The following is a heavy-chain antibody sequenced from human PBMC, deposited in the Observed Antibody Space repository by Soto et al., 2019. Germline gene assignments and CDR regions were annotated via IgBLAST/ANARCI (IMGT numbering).Heavy chain of an antibody. Sequence: VESLKISCKGSGYSFTSYWISCFLQMPGKVLEWMGRIDPSDSYTNYSPSFQGHVTISADKSISTAYLQWSSLKASDTAMYYCARPNHGGNSGLGYWGQGTLVTVSS. CDR2: IDPSDSYT. CDR1: GYSFTSYW. CDR3: ARPNHGGNSGLGY. V-gene: IGHV5-10-1*01. J-gene: IGHJ4*02. D-gene: IGHD2-21*02.